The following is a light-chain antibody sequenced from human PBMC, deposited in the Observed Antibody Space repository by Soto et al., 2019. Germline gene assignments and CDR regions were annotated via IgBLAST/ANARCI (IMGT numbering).Light chain of an antibody. CDR2: DAS. CDR3: QQYNSYPWT. CDR1: QSISSW. J-gene: IGKJ1*01. Sequence: EIQMTQSPSTLSASVGDRVTITCRASQSISSWLAWYQQKPGKAPKLLIYDASSLESGVPSRFSGSGSGTEFTLTISSLQPDDFATYYYQQYNSYPWTFGQGTKVEIK. V-gene: IGKV1-5*01.